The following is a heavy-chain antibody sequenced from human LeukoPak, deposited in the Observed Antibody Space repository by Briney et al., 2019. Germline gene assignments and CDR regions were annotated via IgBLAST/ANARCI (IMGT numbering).Heavy chain of an antibody. V-gene: IGHV3-21*01. CDR2: ISPSGNYI. CDR3: TRDLSSSTSCYSY. J-gene: IGHJ4*02. D-gene: IGHD2-2*01. Sequence: GGSLRLSCAASGFTFSSHTMNWVRQAPGKGLEWVSSISPSGNYIYYADSVEGRFTISRDDAKNSLYLQMNSLRAEDTAVYYCTRDLSSSTSCYSYWGQGTLVTVSS. CDR1: GFTFSSHT.